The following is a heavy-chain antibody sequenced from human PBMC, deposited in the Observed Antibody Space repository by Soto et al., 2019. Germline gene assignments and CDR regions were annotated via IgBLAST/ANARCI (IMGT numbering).Heavy chain of an antibody. D-gene: IGHD3-22*01. CDR2: ISSSSIYI. CDR1: GFTFSSYS. V-gene: IGHV3-21*04. Sequence: GGSLRLSCAASGFTFSSYSMNWVRQAPGKGLEWVSSISSSSIYIYYADSVKGRFTISRDNAKNSPYLQMNSLRAEDTAVYYCAKDGDDSRPTDSFDFWGQGTQVTVSS. J-gene: IGHJ4*02. CDR3: AKDGDDSRPTDSFDF.